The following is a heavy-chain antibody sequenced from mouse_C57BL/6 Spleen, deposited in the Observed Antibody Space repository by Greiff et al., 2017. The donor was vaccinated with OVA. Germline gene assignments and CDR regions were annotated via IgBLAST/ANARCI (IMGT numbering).Heavy chain of an antibody. Sequence: QVQLQQSGPELVKPGASVKISCKASGYAFSSSWMNWVKQRPGRVLEWIGCIYPGVGATNYNGKFKGKSTLTADKSSSTAYMQLSSLTYEDSAVYFCAREAGYVYDGFDYWGQGTTHTGSS. CDR1: GYAFSSSW. D-gene: IGHD2-2*01. CDR2: IYPGVGAT. J-gene: IGHJ2*01. V-gene: IGHV1-82*01. CDR3: AREAGYVYDGFDY.